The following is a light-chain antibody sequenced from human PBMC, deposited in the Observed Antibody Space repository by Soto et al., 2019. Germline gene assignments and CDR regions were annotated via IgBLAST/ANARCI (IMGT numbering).Light chain of an antibody. CDR3: QSYDSSLSGYV. V-gene: IGLV1-40*01. CDR1: SSNFGAGFN. Sequence: QSVLTQPPSVSGAPGQRVTISCTGSSSNFGAGFNVHWYQHLPGTAPKLLIYGNSNRPSGVPDRFSGSKSGTSASLAITGLQADDGADYYCQSYDSSLSGYVF. J-gene: IGLJ1*01. CDR2: GNS.